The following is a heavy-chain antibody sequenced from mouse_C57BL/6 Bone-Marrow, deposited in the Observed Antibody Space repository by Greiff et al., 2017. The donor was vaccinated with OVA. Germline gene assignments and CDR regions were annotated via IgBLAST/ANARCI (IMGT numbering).Heavy chain of an antibody. CDR3: VRWGGYDVKG. CDR1: GFSFNTYA. V-gene: IGHV10-1*01. D-gene: IGHD2-2*01. J-gene: IGHJ3*01. CDR2: IRSKSNNYAT. Sequence: EVKLVESGGGLVQPKGSLKLSCAASGFSFNTYAMNWVRQAPGKGLEWVARIRSKSNNYATYYADSVKDRFTISRDDSESMLYLQMNNLKTEDTAMYYCVRWGGYDVKGWGQGTLVTVSA.